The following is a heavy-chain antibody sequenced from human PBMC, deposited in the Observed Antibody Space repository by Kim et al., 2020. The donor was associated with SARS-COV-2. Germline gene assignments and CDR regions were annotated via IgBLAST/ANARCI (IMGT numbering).Heavy chain of an antibody. J-gene: IGHJ6*02. CDR3: ARGYCGGGTCYRMDV. Sequence: GGSLRLSCAASGFAFNSFAMRWVRQAPGKGLEWFSAISDTGGTASYAASVKGRFTISRDNSKNTLYLQMNSLRAEDTAIYFCARGYCGGGTCYRMDVWG. CDR2: ISDTGGTA. V-gene: IGHV3-23*01. D-gene: IGHD2-15*01. CDR1: GFAFNSFA.